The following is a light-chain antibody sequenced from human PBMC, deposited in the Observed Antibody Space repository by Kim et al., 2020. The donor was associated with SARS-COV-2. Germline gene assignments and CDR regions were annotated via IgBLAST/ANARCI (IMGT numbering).Light chain of an antibody. Sequence: SYELTQPPSVSVSPGQTASITCSGDKLEDKYVCWYQQKAGQSPVLLIYQDTKWPSGIPERFSGPNSGNTATLTISGTQAMDEADYYCQTWDSSSVIFGGGTQLTVL. CDR1: KLEDKY. J-gene: IGLJ2*01. V-gene: IGLV3-1*01. CDR3: QTWDSSSVI. CDR2: QDT.